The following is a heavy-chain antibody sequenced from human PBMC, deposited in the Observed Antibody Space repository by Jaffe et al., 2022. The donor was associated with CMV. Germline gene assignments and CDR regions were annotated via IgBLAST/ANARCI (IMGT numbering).Heavy chain of an antibody. CDR1: GFTFGDYA. Sequence: EVQLVESGGGLVKPGRSLRLSCTASGFTFGDYAMSWFRQAPGKGLEWVGFIRSKAYGGTTEYAASVKGRFTISRDDSKSIAYLQMNSLKTEDTAVYYCTRDPGDYYDSSAPGRFFDYWGQGTLVTVSS. V-gene: IGHV3-49*05. J-gene: IGHJ4*02. CDR2: IRSKAYGGTT. CDR3: TRDPGDYYDSSAPGRFFDY. D-gene: IGHD3-22*01.